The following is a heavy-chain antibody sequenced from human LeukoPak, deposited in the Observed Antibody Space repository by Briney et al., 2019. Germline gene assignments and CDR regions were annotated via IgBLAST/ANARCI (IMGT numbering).Heavy chain of an antibody. CDR3: ARDQRWRFNFDY. V-gene: IGHV3-30*04. D-gene: IGHD4-23*01. J-gene: IGHJ4*02. CDR2: ISYDGSNK. CDR1: GFTFSSYA. Sequence: GGSLRLSCAASGFTFSSYAMHWVRQAPGKGLEWVAVISYDGSNKYYADSVKGRFTISRDNSKNTLYLQMNSLRAEDTAVYYCARDQRWRFNFDYWGQGILVTVSS.